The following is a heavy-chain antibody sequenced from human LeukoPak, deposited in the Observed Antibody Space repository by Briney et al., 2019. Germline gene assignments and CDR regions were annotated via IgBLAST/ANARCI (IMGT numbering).Heavy chain of an antibody. D-gene: IGHD3-10*01. J-gene: IGHJ4*02. Sequence: SETLSLTCTVTGGSISSYYWSWIRQPPGKGLERIGYIYYSGSTNYNPSLKSRVTISVDTSKNQFSLKLSSVTAADTAVYYCARSIRSGSSPDYFDYWGQGTLVTVSS. V-gene: IGHV4-59*01. CDR3: ARSIRSGSSPDYFDY. CDR1: GGSISSYY. CDR2: IYYSGST.